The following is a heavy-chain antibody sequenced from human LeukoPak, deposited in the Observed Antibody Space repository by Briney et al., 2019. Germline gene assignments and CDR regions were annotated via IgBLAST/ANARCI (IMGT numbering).Heavy chain of an antibody. CDR1: GGSISSSRYY. D-gene: IGHD6-6*01. V-gene: IGHV4-39*01. J-gene: IGHJ6*02. Sequence: SETLSLTCTVSGGSISSSRYYWGWIRQPPGKGLEWIGSIYYSGSTYYNPSLKSRVTISVDTSKNQFSLKLSSVTAADTAVYYCARLLAAHSYYYYYGMDVWGQGTSVTVSS. CDR3: ARLLAAHSYYYYYGMDV. CDR2: IYYSGST.